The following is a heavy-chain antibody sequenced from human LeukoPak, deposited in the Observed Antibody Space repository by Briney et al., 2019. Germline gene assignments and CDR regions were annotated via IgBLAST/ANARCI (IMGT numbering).Heavy chain of an antibody. CDR3: ARDRTRWDIVVVPAAIFDY. CDR2: ISYDGSNK. CDR1: GFTFSSYA. D-gene: IGHD2-2*02. Sequence: GRSLRLSCAASGFTFSSYAMHWVRQAPGKGLEWLAVISYDGSNKYYADSVKGRFTISRDNSKNTLYLQMNSLRAEDTAVYYCARDRTRWDIVVVPAAIFDYWGQGTLVTVSS. J-gene: IGHJ4*02. V-gene: IGHV3-30-3*01.